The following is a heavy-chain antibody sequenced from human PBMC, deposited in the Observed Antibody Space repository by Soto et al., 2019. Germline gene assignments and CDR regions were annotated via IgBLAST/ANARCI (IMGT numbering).Heavy chain of an antibody. Sequence: QVQVVESGGGVVQPGRSLRLSCLASGFTFSNYAMHWVRQAPGKGLEWVAVTSYDGSNKYYADSVKGRFTISRDNSKNTLYVQSTCLRGEDTAVYYCASAPYRWGHYGMDVWGQGTTVTVSS. J-gene: IGHJ6*02. CDR1: GFTFSNYA. D-gene: IGHD1-26*01. CDR3: ASAPYRWGHYGMDV. V-gene: IGHV3-30-3*01. CDR2: TSYDGSNK.